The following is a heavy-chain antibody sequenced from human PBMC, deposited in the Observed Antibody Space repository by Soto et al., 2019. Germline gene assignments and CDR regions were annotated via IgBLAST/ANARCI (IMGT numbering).Heavy chain of an antibody. V-gene: IGHV3-33*01. J-gene: IGHJ4*02. D-gene: IGHD4-17*01. Sequence: QVYLVESGGGVVQPGTSLRLSCAASGFTFSSYGMHWVRQTPGKGLDWVAVIWYDGSNKYYADSVKGRFTISRVNSKNTLYLQVNSLRVEDTAVYYCARAYGDWRYFDYWGQGTLVTVSS. CDR1: GFTFSSYG. CDR3: ARAYGDWRYFDY. CDR2: IWYDGSNK.